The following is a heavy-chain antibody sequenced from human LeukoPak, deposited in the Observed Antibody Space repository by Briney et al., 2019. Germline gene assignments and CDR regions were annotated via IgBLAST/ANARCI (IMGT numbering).Heavy chain of an antibody. D-gene: IGHD3-10*01. CDR1: GGTFNNYG. CDR2: IIPILGVV. Sequence: SVKVSCRASGGTFNNYGFNWVRQAPGQGLEWMARIIPILGVVNYAQKFKGRVTLTADTSTTTAYIELSSLKSEDTAVYFCARDKDSYGPGSTVGYWGQGTLVTVSS. CDR3: ARDKDSYGPGSTVGY. J-gene: IGHJ4*02. V-gene: IGHV1-69*04.